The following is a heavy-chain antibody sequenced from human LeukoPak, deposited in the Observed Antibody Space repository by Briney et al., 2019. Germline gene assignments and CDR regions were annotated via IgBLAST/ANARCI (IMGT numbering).Heavy chain of an antibody. D-gene: IGHD3-10*01. CDR2: ISGSGGST. Sequence: PGGSLRLSCAAPGFTFSSSAMSWVRQAPGKGLEWVSAISGSGGSTYYADSVKGRFTISRDNSKNTLYLQMNSLRAEDTAVYYCAKDRVRGVIGFGDYWGQGTLVTVSS. V-gene: IGHV3-23*01. CDR1: GFTFSSSA. J-gene: IGHJ4*02. CDR3: AKDRVRGVIGFGDY.